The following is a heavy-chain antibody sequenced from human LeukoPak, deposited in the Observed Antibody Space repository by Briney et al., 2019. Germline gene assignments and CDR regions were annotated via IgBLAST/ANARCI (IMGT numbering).Heavy chain of an antibody. CDR1: GHSISSGYY. J-gene: IGHJ3*02. V-gene: IGHV4-38-2*01. CDR3: ARHRSGVVVPAADDAFDI. CDR2: IYHSGST. Sequence: SETLSPTCAVSGHSISSGYYWGWIRQPPGKGLEWIGSIYHSGSTYYNPSLKSRVTISVDTSKNQFSLKLSSVTAADTAVYYCARHRSGVVVPAADDAFDIWGQGTMVTVSS. D-gene: IGHD2-2*01.